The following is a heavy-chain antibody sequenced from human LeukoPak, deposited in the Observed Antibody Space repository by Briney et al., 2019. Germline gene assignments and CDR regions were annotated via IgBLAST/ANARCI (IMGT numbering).Heavy chain of an antibody. V-gene: IGHV3-33*01. D-gene: IGHD4-17*01. Sequence: GGSLRLSCAASGFTLSRYGMHWVRQAPGKGLEWVAVIWSEGSNKYYADSVKGRFTISRDNSKNTLYLQMNSLRAEDTAVYYCVRDLTAVTTGCLRYWGQGTLVTVSS. CDR2: IWSEGSNK. J-gene: IGHJ4*02. CDR3: VRDLTAVTTGCLRY. CDR1: GFTLSRYG.